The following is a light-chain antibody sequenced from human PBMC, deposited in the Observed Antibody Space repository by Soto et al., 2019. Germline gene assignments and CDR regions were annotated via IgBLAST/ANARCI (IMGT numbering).Light chain of an antibody. CDR1: QSISSY. CDR2: AAS. J-gene: IGKJ1*01. V-gene: IGKV1-39*01. Sequence: DIQMTQSPSSLSASVGDGVTITCRASQSISSYESWYQQKAGKAPKLLIYAASRLQSGVPSRFSGSRSGTDFTLTISSLQPEDFATYYCQQSYSRVTFGQGTKVEIK. CDR3: QQSYSRVT.